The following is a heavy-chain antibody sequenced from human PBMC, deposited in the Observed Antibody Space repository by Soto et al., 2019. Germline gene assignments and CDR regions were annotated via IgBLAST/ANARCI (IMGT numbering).Heavy chain of an antibody. D-gene: IGHD1-26*01. CDR1: GYSFTDYY. Sequence: ASVKVSCKASGYSFTDYYIHWVRQAPGQGLEWMGRIIPILGIANYAQKFQGRVTITADKSTSTAYMELSSLRSEDTAVYYCARYIVGATCFDYWGQGTLVTVSS. J-gene: IGHJ4*02. CDR3: ARYIVGATCFDY. V-gene: IGHV1-69*02. CDR2: IIPILGIA.